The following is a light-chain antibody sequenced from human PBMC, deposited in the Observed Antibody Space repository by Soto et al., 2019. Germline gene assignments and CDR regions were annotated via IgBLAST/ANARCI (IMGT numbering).Light chain of an antibody. Sequence: IQMTQSPSSLSAAVGDRVTMTCRGSQSISSYLNWYQQKPGKAPKLLIYAASSLQSGVPSRFSGSGSGTDFTLTISSLQPEDFATYYCQQSYSTLRRTFGQGTKVDIK. J-gene: IGKJ1*01. CDR3: QQSYSTLRRT. V-gene: IGKV1-39*01. CDR2: AAS. CDR1: QSISSY.